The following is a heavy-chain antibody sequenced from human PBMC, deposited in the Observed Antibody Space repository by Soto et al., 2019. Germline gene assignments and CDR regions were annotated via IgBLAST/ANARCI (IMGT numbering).Heavy chain of an antibody. D-gene: IGHD6-19*01. CDR2: IYYSGST. CDR3: ARDSSGWTAYFDY. V-gene: IGHV4-59*01. J-gene: IGHJ4*02. Sequence: PETLSLTCTVSGGSISSYYWSWIRQPPGKGLEWIGYIYYSGSTNYNPSLKSRVTISVDTSKNQFSLKLSSVTAADTAVYYCARDSSGWTAYFDYWGQGTLVTVSS. CDR1: GGSISSYY.